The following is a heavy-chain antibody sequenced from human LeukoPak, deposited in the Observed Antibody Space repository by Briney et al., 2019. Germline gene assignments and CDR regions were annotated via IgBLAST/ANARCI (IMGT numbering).Heavy chain of an antibody. V-gene: IGHV3-48*01. J-gene: IGHJ6*03. CDR3: ARDRHVPGLYYYYMDV. CDR2: ISGRSDNI. Sequence: GGSLRLSCEASGFTFSSSSMNWVRQAPGKGLEWVSYISGRSDNIYYADSVKGRFTISRDNAKNSLYLQMNSLRPEDTAVYFCARDRHVPGLYYYYMDVWGKGTTVTVSS. D-gene: IGHD6-6*01. CDR1: GFTFSSSS.